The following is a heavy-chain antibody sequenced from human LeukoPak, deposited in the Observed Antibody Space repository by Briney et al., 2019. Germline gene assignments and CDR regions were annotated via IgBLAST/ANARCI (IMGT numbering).Heavy chain of an antibody. J-gene: IGHJ4*02. D-gene: IGHD4-17*01. CDR1: GGSISSSSYY. CDR2: IYYSGST. Sequence: SETLSLTCTVSGGSISSSSYYWGWIRQPPGKGLEWIGSIYYSGSTYYNPSLKSRVTISVDTSKNQFSLKLSSVTAADTAVYYCARDVVGTYGDYAHDYWGQGTLVTVSS. CDR3: ARDVVGTYGDYAHDY. V-gene: IGHV4-39*07.